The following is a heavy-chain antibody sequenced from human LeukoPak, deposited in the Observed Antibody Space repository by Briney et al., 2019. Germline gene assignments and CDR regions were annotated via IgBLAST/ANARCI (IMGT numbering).Heavy chain of an antibody. D-gene: IGHD6-19*01. CDR3: ARGTYSSGRCDVFDV. J-gene: IGHJ3*01. Sequence: GGSLRLSCAASGFTVSSNYMSWVRQAPGKGLEWVSAVSPDELNSKYYIDSVKGRFTISRDISKNALYLEMNSLRPEDTAVYYCARGTYSSGRCDVFDVWGQGTMVTVSS. CDR2: VSPDELNSK. CDR1: GFTVSSNY. V-gene: IGHV3-66*02.